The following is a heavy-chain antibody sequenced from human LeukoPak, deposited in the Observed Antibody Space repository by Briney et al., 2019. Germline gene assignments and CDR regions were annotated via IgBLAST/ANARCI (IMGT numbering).Heavy chain of an antibody. Sequence: PGRSLRLSCAASGFTFSSYGMHWVRQAPGKGLEWVSSIFQGGGEIHYADSVRGRFTISRDNSRSTLFLQMNSLRAEDTAIYYCATYRQVMLPFESWGQGTLVTVSS. J-gene: IGHJ4*02. D-gene: IGHD5-18*01. V-gene: IGHV3-33*08. CDR3: ATYRQVMLPFES. CDR1: GFTFSSYG. CDR2: IFQGGGEI.